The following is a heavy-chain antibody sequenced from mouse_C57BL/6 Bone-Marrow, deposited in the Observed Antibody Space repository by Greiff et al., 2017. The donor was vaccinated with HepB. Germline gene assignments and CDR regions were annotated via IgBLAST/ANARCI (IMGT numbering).Heavy chain of an antibody. D-gene: IGHD2-1*01. V-gene: IGHV2-2*01. J-gene: IGHJ4*01. CDR3: ARKGGNSYYYAMDY. CDR1: GFSLTSYG. Sequence: VKLVESGPGLVQPSQSLSITCTVSGFSLTSYGVHWVRQSPGKGLEWLGVIWSGGSTDYNAAFISRLSISKDNSKSQVFFKMNSLQADDTAIYYCARKGGNSYYYAMDYWGQGTSVTVSS. CDR2: IWSGGST.